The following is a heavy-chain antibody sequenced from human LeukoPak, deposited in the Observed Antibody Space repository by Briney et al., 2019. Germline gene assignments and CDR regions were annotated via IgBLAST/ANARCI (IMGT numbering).Heavy chain of an antibody. CDR2: ISNTGDTT. CDR1: GFTFSSYV. D-gene: IGHD4-17*01. CDR3: AGNDYGDPFDY. Sequence: GGSLRLSCAASGFTFSSYVMSWVRQAPGKGLEWVSSISNTGDTTYYADSVKGRFTISRDNSKNTLHLQMNSLRAEDTAVYYCAGNDYGDPFDYWGQGTLVTVSS. J-gene: IGHJ4*02. V-gene: IGHV3-23*01.